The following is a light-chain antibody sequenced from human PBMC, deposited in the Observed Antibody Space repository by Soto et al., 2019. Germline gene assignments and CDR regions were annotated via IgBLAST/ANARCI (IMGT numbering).Light chain of an antibody. V-gene: IGLV1-51*02. CDR2: ESN. CDR1: SSSIDNNY. J-gene: IGLJ1*01. Sequence: QSVLTQPPSLSAAPGQKVILSCSGSSSSIDNNYVSWYQQLPGTAPKLLIYESNRRPLGISDRFSASKSGTSATLGISGLQSGDEADYYCGSWDNSLSGFVFGTGTKVTVL. CDR3: GSWDNSLSGFV.